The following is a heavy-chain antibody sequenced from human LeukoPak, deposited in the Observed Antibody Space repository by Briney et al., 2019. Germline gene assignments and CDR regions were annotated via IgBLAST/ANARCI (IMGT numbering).Heavy chain of an antibody. Sequence: SQTLSLTCATSGHSVSSKSAAWNWIRKSPSRGLEWLGWTYYRPKWYNDYALSVKSRIIINPDTSNQFSLQLNSVTPDDTAVYYCARSWSGSLDYWGQGTLVTVSS. CDR3: ARSWSGSLDY. CDR1: GHSVSSKSAA. D-gene: IGHD1-26*01. J-gene: IGHJ4*02. CDR2: TYYRPKWYN. V-gene: IGHV6-1*01.